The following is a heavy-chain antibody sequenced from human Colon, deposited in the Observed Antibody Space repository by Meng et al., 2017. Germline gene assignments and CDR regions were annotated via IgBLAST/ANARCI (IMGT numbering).Heavy chain of an antibody. CDR1: GFTFSRNS. J-gene: IGHJ3*02. D-gene: IGHD3-22*01. V-gene: IGHV3-21*01. CDR2: ISSSSSYI. Sequence: LSLTCAASGFTFSRNSMNWVRQAPGQGLEWVSSISSSSSYINYADSVKGRFTIPRDNAKNSLYLQMNTLRAEDTAVYYCARDSGRDYYDSSGYYNAFDIWGQGTMVTVSS. CDR3: ARDSGRDYYDSSGYYNAFDI.